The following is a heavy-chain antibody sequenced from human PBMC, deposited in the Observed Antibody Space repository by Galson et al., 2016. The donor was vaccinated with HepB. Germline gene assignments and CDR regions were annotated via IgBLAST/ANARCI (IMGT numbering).Heavy chain of an antibody. Sequence: SETLSLTCSVSGASINSGDFYWTWIRQHPGKGLEWIGNLYFGGNTYYNPSLRSRVTISVDASRNEFSLKLTSVAAADTAVYYCARRPYSYFDDSTSLDSWGQGTLVTVSS. CDR1: GASINSGDFY. J-gene: IGHJ4*02. CDR2: LYFGGNT. D-gene: IGHD3-22*01. CDR3: ARRPYSYFDDSTSLDS. V-gene: IGHV4-39*01.